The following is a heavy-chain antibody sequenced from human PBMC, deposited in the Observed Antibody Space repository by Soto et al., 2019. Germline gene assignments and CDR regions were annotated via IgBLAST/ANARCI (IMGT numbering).Heavy chain of an antibody. CDR1: GFTFSSYW. D-gene: IGHD3-16*02. Sequence: EVQLVESGGGLVQPGGSLRLSCAASGFTFSSYWMSWVRQTPGKGLEWVANIKQDGSEKYYVDSVKGRFTISRDNAKNSLYLQMNSLRAEDTAVYYCAREGTEYVWGSYRYRGDFDYWGQGTLVTVSS. CDR2: IKQDGSEK. J-gene: IGHJ4*02. CDR3: AREGTEYVWGSYRYRGDFDY. V-gene: IGHV3-7*03.